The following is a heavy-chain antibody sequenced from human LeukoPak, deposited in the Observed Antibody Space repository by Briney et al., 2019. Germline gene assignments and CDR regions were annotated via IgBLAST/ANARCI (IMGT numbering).Heavy chain of an antibody. CDR2: INSDGRDT. D-gene: IGHD2-15*01. Sequence: GGSLRLSCAASGFTFSNYYVHWVRQRPGKGLLWVSRINSDGRDTGYVDSVKGRFTISRDNAKNTVYLQMNSLRAEDTAVYYCARIGFFGSSSAFDIWGRGTMLTVSS. J-gene: IGHJ3*02. V-gene: IGHV3-74*01. CDR1: GFTFSNYY. CDR3: ARIGFFGSSSAFDI.